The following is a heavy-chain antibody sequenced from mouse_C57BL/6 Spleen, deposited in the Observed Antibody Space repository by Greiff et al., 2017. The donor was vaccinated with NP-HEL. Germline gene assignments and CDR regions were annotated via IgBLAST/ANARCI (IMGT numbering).Heavy chain of an antibody. CDR3: ARAGGSKFHCCFDD. Sequence: EVQVVESGGGLVKPGGSLKLSCAASGFTFSSHAMSWVRQTPEKRLEWVATISDGGSYTYYPDNVKGRFTISTDNANNKLYMQLSRLKSEDTAMYYCARAGGSKFHCCFDDWGQGTTVTVSA. V-gene: IGHV5-4*01. CDR1: GFTFSSHA. D-gene: IGHD1-1*01. CDR2: ISDGGSYT. J-gene: IGHJ3*01.